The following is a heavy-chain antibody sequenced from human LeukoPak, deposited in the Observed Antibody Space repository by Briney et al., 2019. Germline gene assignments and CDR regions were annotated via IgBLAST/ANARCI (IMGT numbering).Heavy chain of an antibody. D-gene: IGHD2-15*01. J-gene: IGHJ3*02. V-gene: IGHV4-38-2*02. Sequence: SETLSLTCTVSGGSISSYYWGWIRQPPGKGLEWIGSIYRSGSTYYNPSLKSRVTISVDTSKNQFSLKLSSVTAADTAVYYCARGCSGGSCYSRDAFDIWGQGTMVTVSS. CDR1: GGSISSYY. CDR3: ARGCSGGSCYSRDAFDI. CDR2: IYRSGST.